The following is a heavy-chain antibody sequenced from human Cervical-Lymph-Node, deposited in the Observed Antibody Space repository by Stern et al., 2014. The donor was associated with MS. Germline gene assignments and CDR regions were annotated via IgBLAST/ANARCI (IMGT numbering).Heavy chain of an antibody. V-gene: IGHV3-21*04. CDR2: ISGVGNYI. CDR3: ARYQVGIYGVGWFDL. J-gene: IGHJ5*02. Sequence: EVQLVESGGGLVKPGGSLNLSCAVSGFSFSGYSMNWVRQAPGKGLEWVSSISGVGNYIYYPDSVKGRFTVSRDNAKNSLFLRMNSLRAEDTAVYYCARYQVGIYGVGWFDLWGQGTLVTVSS. CDR1: GFSFSGYS. D-gene: IGHD4-17*01.